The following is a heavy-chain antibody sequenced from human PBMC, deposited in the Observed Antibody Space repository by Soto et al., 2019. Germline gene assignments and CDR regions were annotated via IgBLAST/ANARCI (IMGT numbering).Heavy chain of an antibody. D-gene: IGHD5-12*01. V-gene: IGHV4-39*07. CDR2: IYYSGTS. CDR1: GGSMSTSAYY. Sequence: QLQLQESGPGLVKPGETLPLTCTVSGGSMSTSAYYWGWIRQPPGKGLEWIGTIYYSGTSYHNPSLKSRVTISVDTSKNQFSLTVTSVTAADTAVYYCASRVEGLYSGNDRYYFDYWGQGTLVTVSS. CDR3: ASRVEGLYSGNDRYYFDY. J-gene: IGHJ4*02.